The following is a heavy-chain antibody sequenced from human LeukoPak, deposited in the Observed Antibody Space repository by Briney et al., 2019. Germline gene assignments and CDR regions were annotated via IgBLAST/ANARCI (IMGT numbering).Heavy chain of an antibody. J-gene: IGHJ4*02. CDR2: LKEDGSEK. CDR3: VREGYCSGGGCYRDDY. D-gene: IGHD2-15*01. CDR1: GFTFSNYY. Sequence: GGALRLSCAASGFTFSNYYMGGVRQGPGEGVGGGAHLKEDGSEKYYVDSVKGRFTISRDNAKNSLYLQMNSLRAEDTAVYYCVREGYCSGGGCYRDDYWGQGTLVTVSS. V-gene: IGHV3-7*01.